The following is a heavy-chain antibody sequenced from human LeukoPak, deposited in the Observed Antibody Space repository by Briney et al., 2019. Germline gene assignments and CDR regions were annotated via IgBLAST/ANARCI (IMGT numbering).Heavy chain of an antibody. V-gene: IGHV1-18*01. CDR3: ARELHVERDDY. CDR2: ISANDGKT. J-gene: IGHJ4*02. Sequence: GASVKVSCKASGFVFTRYGFTWVRQAPGQGLEWMGWISANDGKTHYSEKHQGRVTMSTDTVTSTAYMELRSLRSDDTAVYYCARELHVERDDYWGQGTLVTVSS. D-gene: IGHD1-1*01. CDR1: GFVFTRYG.